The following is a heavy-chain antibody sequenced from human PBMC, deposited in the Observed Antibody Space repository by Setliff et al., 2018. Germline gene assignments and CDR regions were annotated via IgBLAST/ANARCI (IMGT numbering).Heavy chain of an antibody. J-gene: IGHJ3*02. D-gene: IGHD3-22*01. Sequence: SETLSLTWAVYGGSFSGYYWSWIRQPPGKGLEWIGEINHSGSTNYNPSLKSRVTISVDTSKNQFSLKLSSVTAADTAVYYCARGKERITMIVVVTSGAFDIWGQGTMVTVSS. CDR1: GGSFSGYY. CDR3: ARGKERITMIVVVTSGAFDI. CDR2: INHSGST. V-gene: IGHV4-34*01.